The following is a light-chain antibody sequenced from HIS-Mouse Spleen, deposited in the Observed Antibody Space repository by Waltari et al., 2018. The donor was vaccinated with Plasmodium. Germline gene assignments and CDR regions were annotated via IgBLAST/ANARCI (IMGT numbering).Light chain of an antibody. J-gene: IGLJ1*01. V-gene: IGLV1-40*01. Sequence: QSVLTQPPSVSGAPGQRVTISCTGSSSNIGAGYDVHWYQQLPGTAPKLLIYGKSIRPSGVPDRFSGSKSGTSASLAITGLQAEDEADYYCQSYDSSLSGYVFGTGTKVTVL. CDR1: SSNIGAGYD. CDR2: GKS. CDR3: QSYDSSLSGYV.